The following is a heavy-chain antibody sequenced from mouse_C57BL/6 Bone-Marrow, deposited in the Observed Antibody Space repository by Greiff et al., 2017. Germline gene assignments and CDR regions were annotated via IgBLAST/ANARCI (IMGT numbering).Heavy chain of an antibody. J-gene: IGHJ2*01. CDR1: GYTFTSYW. V-gene: IGHV1-72*01. Sequence: QVQLQQPGAELVKPGASVKLSCKASGYTFTSYWMHWVKQRPGRGLEWIGRIDPNSGGTKYNEKFKSKATLTVDKPSSTAYMQLSSMTTEAAAVYDCARVPYYGSSYFDYWGQGTTLTVSS. CDR2: IDPNSGGT. CDR3: ARVPYYGSSYFDY. D-gene: IGHD1-1*01.